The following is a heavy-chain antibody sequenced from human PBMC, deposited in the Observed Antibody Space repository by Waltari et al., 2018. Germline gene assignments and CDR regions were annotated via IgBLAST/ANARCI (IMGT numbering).Heavy chain of an antibody. Sequence: QVQLVQSGAEVKKPGASVKAYCTASGYTFPSYYMHGVRQAPGQGLEWMGIINPSGGSTSYAKKFKGRVTMTRDTSTSTDYMELSSLRSEDTAVYYCARNGDYVEYWGKGTLVTVSS. CDR1: GYTFPSYY. CDR2: INPSGGST. V-gene: IGHV1-46*01. D-gene: IGHD4-17*01. J-gene: IGHJ4*02. CDR3: ARNGDYVEY.